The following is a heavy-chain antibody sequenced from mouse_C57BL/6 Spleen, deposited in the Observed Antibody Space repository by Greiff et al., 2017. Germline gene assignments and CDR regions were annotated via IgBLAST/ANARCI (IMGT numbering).Heavy chain of an antibody. CDR2: IFPGSGNT. V-gene: IGHV1-76*01. D-gene: IGHD3-1*01. CDR3: ARSSGAEMDY. J-gene: IGHJ4*01. Sequence: VKLMESGAELVRPGASVKLSCKATGYTFTDYYINWVKQRPGHGLEWIARIFPGSGNTNYNEKFKGKATLTAEKSSSTAYMQLSSLTSEDSAVYFCARSSGAEMDYWGQGTSLTVSS. CDR1: GYTFTDYY.